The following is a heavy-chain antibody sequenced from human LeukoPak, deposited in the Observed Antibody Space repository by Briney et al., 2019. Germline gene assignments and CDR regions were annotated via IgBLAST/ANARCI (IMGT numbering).Heavy chain of an antibody. CDR1: GFTFSSYA. Sequence: PGGSLRLSCAASGFTFSSYAMSWVRQAPGKWLEWVSAISGSGGSTYYADSVKGRFTISRDNSKNTLYLQMNSLRAEDTAVYYCAKGAAMVVNYYYYGMDVWGQGTTVTVSS. V-gene: IGHV3-23*01. CDR2: ISGSGGST. J-gene: IGHJ6*02. D-gene: IGHD5-18*01. CDR3: AKGAAMVVNYYYYGMDV.